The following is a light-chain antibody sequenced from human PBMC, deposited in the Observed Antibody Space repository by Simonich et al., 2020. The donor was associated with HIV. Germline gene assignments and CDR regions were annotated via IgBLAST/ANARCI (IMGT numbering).Light chain of an antibody. J-gene: IGKJ3*01. Sequence: EIVLTQSPGTLSLSPGERATLSCRASQSVSSSYLAWYQQKPGQAPRLLIYGASSRATCIPDRFSGSGSGTDFTLTISRLEPEDFAVYYCQQYGSFTFGPGTKVDIK. V-gene: IGKV3-20*01. CDR1: QSVSSSY. CDR2: GAS. CDR3: QQYGSFT.